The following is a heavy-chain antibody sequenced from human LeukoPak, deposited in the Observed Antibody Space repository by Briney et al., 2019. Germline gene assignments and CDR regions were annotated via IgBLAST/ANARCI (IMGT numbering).Heavy chain of an antibody. CDR3: ARASTSCYACDAFDI. V-gene: IGHV1-69*13. CDR2: IIPIIGTA. D-gene: IGHD2-2*01. J-gene: IGHJ3*02. Sequence: SSVTLTCKGSGGGFSSYAISWVRLAPGQGIELMGGIIPIIGTANYAQKFQGRVTITADESTSTAYMERTSLRSEDTAVYYCARASTSCYACDAFDIWGQGTMVTVSS. CDR1: GGGFSSYA.